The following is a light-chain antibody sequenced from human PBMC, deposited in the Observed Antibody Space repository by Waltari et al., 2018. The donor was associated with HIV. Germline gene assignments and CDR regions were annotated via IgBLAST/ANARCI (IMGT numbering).Light chain of an antibody. CDR1: QSVSSN. CDR3: QEYNKWPPVLT. V-gene: IGKV3-15*01. J-gene: IGKJ4*01. CDR2: CAS. Sequence: IVMTQSPATLSVSPGERATLSCRASQSVSSNLAWYQQKLGQAPRLLIYCASTRATGIPARFSGSGSGTEFTLIISSLQSEDFAVYYCQEYNKWPPVLTFGGGTKVDLK.